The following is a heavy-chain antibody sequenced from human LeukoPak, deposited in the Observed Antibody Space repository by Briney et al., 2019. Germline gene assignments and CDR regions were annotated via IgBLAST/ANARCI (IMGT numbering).Heavy chain of an antibody. J-gene: IGHJ4*02. Sequence: GGSLRLSCAASGFTFSSYWMHWVRQAPGKGLVWVSRINSDGSSTSYADSVKGRFTISRDNAKNTLYLQMNSLRAEDTAVYYCARGPTMVLGPITPPFDYWGQGTLVTVSS. D-gene: IGHD3-10*01. V-gene: IGHV3-74*01. CDR3: ARGPTMVLGPITPPFDY. CDR2: INSDGSST. CDR1: GFTFSSYW.